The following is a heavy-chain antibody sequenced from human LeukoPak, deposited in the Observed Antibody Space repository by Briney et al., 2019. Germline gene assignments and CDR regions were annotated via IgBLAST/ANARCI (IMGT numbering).Heavy chain of an antibody. J-gene: IGHJ5*02. CDR1: GLIFSSYA. CDR3: ARGGGSSS. CDR2: IKPDGSAT. V-gene: IGHV3-7*01. D-gene: IGHD6-6*01. Sequence: PGGSLRLSCAASGLIFSSYAMTWVRQAPGKGLEWVANIKPDGSATNYVDSVKGRFTISRDNAKNSLDLQMNSLRAEDTAVYYCARGGGSSSWGQGTLVTVSS.